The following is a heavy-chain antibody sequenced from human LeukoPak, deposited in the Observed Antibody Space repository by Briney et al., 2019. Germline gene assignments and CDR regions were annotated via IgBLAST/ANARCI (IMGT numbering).Heavy chain of an antibody. J-gene: IGHJ4*02. D-gene: IGHD2-15*01. CDR3: ARDPQYCSGGSCYSFDY. CDR2: IISSSSYI. V-gene: IGHV3-21*01. CDR1: GFTFSTYS. Sequence: GGSLRLSCAASGFTFSTYSMNWVRQAPGKGLEWVSSIISSSSYIYYADSVEGRFTISRDNAKNSLYLQMNSLRAEDTAVYYCARDPQYCSGGSCYSFDYWGQGTLVTVSS.